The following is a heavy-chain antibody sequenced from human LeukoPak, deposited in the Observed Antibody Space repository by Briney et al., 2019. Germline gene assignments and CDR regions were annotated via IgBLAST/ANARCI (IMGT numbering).Heavy chain of an antibody. V-gene: IGHV3-23*01. Sequence: GGSLRLSCAASGFTFSSYAMSWVRQAPGKGLEWVSAISGSGGSTYYADSVKGRFTISRDNSKNTLYLQMNSLRAEDTAVYYCAEDGSIEPEGNFQHWGQGTLVTVSS. CDR2: ISGSGGST. D-gene: IGHD2-15*01. CDR3: AEDGSIEPEGNFQH. CDR1: GFTFSSYA. J-gene: IGHJ1*01.